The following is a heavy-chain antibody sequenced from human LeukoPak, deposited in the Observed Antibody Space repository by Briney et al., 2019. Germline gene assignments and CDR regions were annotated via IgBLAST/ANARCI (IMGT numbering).Heavy chain of an antibody. Sequence: GGSLRLSCAASGFTFSSYSMNWVRQAPGKGLEWVSYISSSSSTIYYADSVKGRFTISRDNAKNSLYLQMNSLRAEDTAVYYCARGKEGLYSSSWYGGSYWGQGTLVTVSS. V-gene: IGHV3-48*01. CDR1: GFTFSSYS. J-gene: IGHJ4*02. CDR2: ISSSSSTI. D-gene: IGHD6-13*01. CDR3: ARGKEGLYSSSWYGGSY.